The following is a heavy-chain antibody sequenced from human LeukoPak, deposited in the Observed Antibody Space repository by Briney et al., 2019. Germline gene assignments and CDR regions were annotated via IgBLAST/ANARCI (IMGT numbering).Heavy chain of an antibody. Sequence: ASVKVSCKASGYTFTSYAMHWVRQAPGQRLEWMGWINAGNGNTKYSQKFQGRVTITRDTSTSTAYMELRSLRSDDTAVYYCASAPGAAAEGNAFEIWGQGTMVTVSS. D-gene: IGHD6-13*01. CDR1: GYTFTSYA. CDR2: INAGNGNT. J-gene: IGHJ3*02. CDR3: ASAPGAAAEGNAFEI. V-gene: IGHV1-3*01.